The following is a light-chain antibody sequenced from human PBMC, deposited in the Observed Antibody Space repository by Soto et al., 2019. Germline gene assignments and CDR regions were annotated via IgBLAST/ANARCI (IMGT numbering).Light chain of an antibody. CDR3: NSYGSTSTRYV. V-gene: IGLV2-14*01. J-gene: IGLJ1*01. CDR2: EVS. CDR1: SSDVGGYSY. Sequence: QSALTQPASVSGSPGQSITISCTGTSSDVGGYSYVSWYQQHPGKAPKLMIYEVSYRPSGVSNRFSGSKSGNTASLTISGLQAEDDVDYFCNSYGSTSTRYVFGTGTKLTVL.